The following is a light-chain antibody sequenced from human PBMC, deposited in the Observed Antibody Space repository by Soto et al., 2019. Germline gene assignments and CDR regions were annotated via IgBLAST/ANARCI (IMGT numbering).Light chain of an antibody. CDR2: DSS. CDR3: QQFGDWPS. CDR1: QSVSSH. V-gene: IGKV3D-15*01. J-gene: IGKJ1*01. Sequence: EIRITQSPATLSVSPGDNATLSCRASQSVSSHVVWYQQKPGQAPRLLISDSSTRAPGIPARFSGSGSGTEFTLTIRSLQSDDFAVYYCQQFGDWPSFGLGTKV.